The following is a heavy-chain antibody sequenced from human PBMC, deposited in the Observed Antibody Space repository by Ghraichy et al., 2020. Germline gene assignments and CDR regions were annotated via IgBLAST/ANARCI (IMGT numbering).Heavy chain of an antibody. V-gene: IGHV3-74*01. D-gene: IGHD3-9*01. CDR3: ARDSEPIFTDYYKSAFDI. CDR1: GFIFSNYW. J-gene: IGHJ3*02. CDR2: INSDGSSL. Sequence: GGSLRLSCAASGFIFSNYWMHWVRQAPGKGLVWVSRINSDGSSLSYEDSVRGRFTISRDKAKNTLYLQMNGLRDEDTAMYYCARDSEPIFTDYYKSAFDIWGQGTMVTVSS.